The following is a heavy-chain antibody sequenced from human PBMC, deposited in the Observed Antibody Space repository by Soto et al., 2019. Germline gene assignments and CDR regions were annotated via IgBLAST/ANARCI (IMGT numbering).Heavy chain of an antibody. V-gene: IGHV4-39*01. CDR1: GGSICSSSYY. CDR2: IYYSGST. Sequence: SDTLSLTCTVCGGSICSSSYYWVWIRQPPGKGLEWIGSIYYSGSTYYNPSLKSRVTISVDTSKNQFSLKLSSVTAADTAVYYCASQRITMVRGGYYYYMDVWGKGTTVT. CDR3: ASQRITMVRGGYYYYMDV. D-gene: IGHD3-10*01. J-gene: IGHJ6*03.